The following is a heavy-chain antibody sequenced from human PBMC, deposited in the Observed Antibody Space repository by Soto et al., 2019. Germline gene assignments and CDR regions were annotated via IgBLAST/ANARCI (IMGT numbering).Heavy chain of an antibody. CDR2: IYYSGST. D-gene: IGHD3-10*01. CDR1: GVSLSSCCFY. J-gene: IGHJ3*02. V-gene: IGHV4-39*01. CDR3: ASNWLVGAFDI. Sequence: ASGTLSLPRTVSGVSLSSCCFYWVLVRQPPGKGLGWIGSIYYSGSTYYNPSLKSRVTISVDTSKNQFSLKLSSVTAADTALYYCASNWLVGAFDIWGPGTMVNVSS.